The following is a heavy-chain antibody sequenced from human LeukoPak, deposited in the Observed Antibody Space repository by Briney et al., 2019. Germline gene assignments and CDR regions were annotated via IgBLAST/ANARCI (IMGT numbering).Heavy chain of an antibody. CDR2: ISYDGEIK. Sequence: PGGSLRLSCAASGFDISSSAMHWVRQAPGKGLEWVAFISYDGEIKYFADSVKGRFAMSRDNSNNTIFLEMNTLRPDDTGVYFCATPHYGGYYDMFDSWGPGTQVIVSS. CDR3: ATPHYGGYYDMFDS. V-gene: IGHV3-30*03. J-gene: IGHJ4*02. D-gene: IGHD4-17*01. CDR1: GFDISSSA.